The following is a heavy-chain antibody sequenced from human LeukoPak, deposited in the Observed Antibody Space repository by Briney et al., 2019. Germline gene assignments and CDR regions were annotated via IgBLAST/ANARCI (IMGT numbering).Heavy chain of an antibody. D-gene: IGHD6-19*01. V-gene: IGHV3-33*01. CDR2: IWYDGSNK. CDR3: ASDSSGWTGWHFFDY. Sequence: GGSLRLSCAASGFTFSSYGMHWVRQAPGKGLEWVAVIWYDGSNKYYADSVKGRFTISRDNSKNTLYLQMNSLRAEDTAVYYCASDSSGWTGWHFFDYWGQGTLVTVSS. CDR1: GFTFSSYG. J-gene: IGHJ4*02.